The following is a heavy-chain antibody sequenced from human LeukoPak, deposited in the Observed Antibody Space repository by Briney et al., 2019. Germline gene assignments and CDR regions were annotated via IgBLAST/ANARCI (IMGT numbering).Heavy chain of an antibody. Sequence: PSETLSLTCTVSGGSISSYYWSWIRQPPGKGLEWIGYIYYSGSTNYNPSLKSRVTISVDTSKNQFSLKLSSVTAADTAEYYCARVGADVGDILTGYYMKYYFDYWGQGTLVTVSS. CDR2: IYYSGST. D-gene: IGHD3-9*01. V-gene: IGHV4-59*01. CDR1: GGSISSYY. J-gene: IGHJ4*02. CDR3: ARVGADVGDILTGYYMKYYFDY.